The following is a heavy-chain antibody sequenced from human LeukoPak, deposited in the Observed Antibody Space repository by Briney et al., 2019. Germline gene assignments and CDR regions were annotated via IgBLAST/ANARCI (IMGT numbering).Heavy chain of an antibody. CDR2: ISGSGGST. Sequence: GGTLRLSCAASEFTFSSYGMSWVRQAPGKGLEWVSVISGSGGSTYYADSVKGRFTISRDNSKNMLYLQMNSLRAEDTAIYYCAKDRNPYRTYSYSDYWGQGTLVTVSS. J-gene: IGHJ4*02. D-gene: IGHD1-26*01. CDR1: EFTFSSYG. CDR3: AKDRNPYRTYSYSDY. V-gene: IGHV3-23*01.